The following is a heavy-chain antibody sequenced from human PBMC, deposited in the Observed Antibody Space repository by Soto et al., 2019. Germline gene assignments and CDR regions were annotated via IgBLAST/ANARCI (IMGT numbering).Heavy chain of an antibody. CDR2: IYHSGST. V-gene: IGHV4-4*02. Sequence: GGSISSSNGWGWVRQPPGKGLEWIGEIYHSGSTNYNPSLKSRVTISVDKSKNQFSLKLSSVTAADTAVYYCARDSVSGGIDYWGQGTLVTVSS. D-gene: IGHD3-10*01. CDR1: GGSISSSNG. CDR3: ARDSVSGGIDY. J-gene: IGHJ4*02.